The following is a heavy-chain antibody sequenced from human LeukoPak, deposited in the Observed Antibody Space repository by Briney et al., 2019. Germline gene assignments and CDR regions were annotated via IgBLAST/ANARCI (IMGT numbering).Heavy chain of an antibody. J-gene: IGHJ3*02. CDR2: ISNSGSST. V-gene: IGHV3-11*04. Sequence: GGSLRLSCAASGFTFTDYYMSWIHQAPGKGLEWVSYISNSGSSTYYADSVKGRFTISRDIAKNSLYLQMNSLRAEDTAVYSCARGRDGYNSGAFDIWGQGTMVTVSS. D-gene: IGHD5-24*01. CDR3: ARGRDGYNSGAFDI. CDR1: GFTFTDYY.